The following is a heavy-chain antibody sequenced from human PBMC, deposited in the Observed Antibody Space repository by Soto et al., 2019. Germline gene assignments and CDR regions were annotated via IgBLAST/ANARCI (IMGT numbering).Heavy chain of an antibody. V-gene: IGHV4-34*01. D-gene: IGHD6-19*01. CDR3: ARDRGIAVARRWFDP. Sequence: SETLSLTCAVYGGSFSGYYWSWIRQPPGKGLEWIGEINHSGSTNYNPSLKSRVTISVDTSKNQFSLKLSSVTAADTAVYYCARDRGIAVARRWFDPWGQGTLVTVSS. CDR1: GGSFSGYY. CDR2: INHSGST. J-gene: IGHJ5*02.